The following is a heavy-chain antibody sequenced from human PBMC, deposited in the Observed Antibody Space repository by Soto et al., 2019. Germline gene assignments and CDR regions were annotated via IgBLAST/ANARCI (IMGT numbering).Heavy chain of an antibody. J-gene: IGHJ4*02. CDR1: GFTFSSYN. Sequence: EVQLVESGGGLVKPGGSLRLSCAASGFTFSSYNMNWVRQAPGKGLEWVSSISSSSNSINYADSLEGRFTISRDNAKNSLYLQMNSLRDEDTAVYYCARAGYGDHWGQGTLVTVSS. V-gene: IGHV3-21*01. CDR2: ISSSSNSI. CDR3: ARAGYGDH. D-gene: IGHD5-12*01.